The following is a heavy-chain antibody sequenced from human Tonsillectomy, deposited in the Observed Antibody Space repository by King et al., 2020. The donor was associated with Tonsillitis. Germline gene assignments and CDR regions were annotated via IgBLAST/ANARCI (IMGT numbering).Heavy chain of an antibody. CDR1: GFTFHDYG. J-gene: IGHJ4*02. V-gene: IGHV3-9*01. CDR3: AKDDCSGGSCYAPFDY. CDR2: FIWNRGSI. Sequence: EVQLVESGGGLVQPGRSLRLSCAASGFTFHDYGMHWVRQAPGKGLEWVSGFIWNRGSINYADSVKGRFTISRDHAKNSLYLQMNSLRAGDTALYYLAKDDCSGGSCYAPFDYWGQGTLVTVSS. D-gene: IGHD2-15*01.